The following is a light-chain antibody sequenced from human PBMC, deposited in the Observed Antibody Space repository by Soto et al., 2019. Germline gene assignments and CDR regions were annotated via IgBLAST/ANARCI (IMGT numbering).Light chain of an antibody. CDR1: QSVSTY. J-gene: IGKJ1*01. CDR2: SAS. V-gene: IGKV3-15*01. Sequence: EIVMTQSPATLSVSPGERATLSCRASQSVSTYLAWYQQKPGQAPRLLIYSASTRATGIPARFSGGGSGTELPLTIRSLQSEDFAVYICQQYNDWPPRWTFGQGTKVEIK. CDR3: QQYNDWPPRWT.